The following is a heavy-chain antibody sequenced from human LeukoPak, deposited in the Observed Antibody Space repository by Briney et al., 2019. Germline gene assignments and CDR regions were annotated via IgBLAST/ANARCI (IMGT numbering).Heavy chain of an antibody. D-gene: IGHD6-6*01. V-gene: IGHV4-38-2*01. Sequence: SETLSLTCAVYGGSFSGYYWGWIRQPPGEGLEWIGSIYHSGSTYYNPSLKSRVTISVDTSKNQFSLKLSSVTAADTAVYYCARFSQLVRYFDYWGQGTLVTVSS. CDR2: IYHSGST. CDR1: GGSFSGYY. J-gene: IGHJ4*02. CDR3: ARFSQLVRYFDY.